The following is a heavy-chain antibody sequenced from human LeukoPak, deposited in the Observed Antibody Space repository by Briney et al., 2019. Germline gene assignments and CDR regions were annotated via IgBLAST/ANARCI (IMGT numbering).Heavy chain of an antibody. V-gene: IGHV3-53*01. D-gene: IGHD1-26*01. J-gene: IGHJ4*02. CDR1: GIAVIGNY. Sequence: PGGPLTLSCAASGIAVIGNYMSWVRQPPGKGLKWVSFISINTDTFYADSVRGRFTISRDSSKNTLFLQMNSLRDEDSAVYYCAIAQSWDELFDSWGQGTLVTVSS. CDR2: ISINTDT. CDR3: AIAQSWDELFDS.